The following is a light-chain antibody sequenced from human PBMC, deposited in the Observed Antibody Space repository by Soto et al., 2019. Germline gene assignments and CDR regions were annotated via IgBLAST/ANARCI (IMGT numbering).Light chain of an antibody. CDR2: WAT. Sequence: DIVMTQSPDFMAVSLGERATMNCKSSQSIFDRSYEKKYLAWYQQKPGQPPKLLIYWATARESGVPDRFSGSGSETDFTLTISSMQAEDAAVFYCQQYYSLPLTFGPGTKVDI. CDR1: QSIFDRSYEKKY. CDR3: QQYYSLPLT. J-gene: IGKJ3*01. V-gene: IGKV4-1*01.